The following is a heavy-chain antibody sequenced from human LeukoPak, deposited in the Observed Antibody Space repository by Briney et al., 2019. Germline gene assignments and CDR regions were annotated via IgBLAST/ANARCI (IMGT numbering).Heavy chain of an antibody. V-gene: IGHV4-34*01. Sequence: PSETLSLTCTVSGGSISSYYWSWIRQPPGKGLEWIGEINHSGSTNYNPSLKSRVTISVDTSKNQFSLKLSSVTAADTAVYYCARDSRYSNYVIAYWGQGTLVTVSS. J-gene: IGHJ4*02. CDR3: ARDSRYSNYVIAY. CDR1: GGSISSYY. CDR2: INHSGST. D-gene: IGHD4-11*01.